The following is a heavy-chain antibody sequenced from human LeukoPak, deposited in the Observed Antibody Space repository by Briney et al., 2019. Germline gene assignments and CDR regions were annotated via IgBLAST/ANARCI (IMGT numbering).Heavy chain of an antibody. Sequence: SETLSLTCAVTGGSFSGYYWSWIRQPPGKGLEWIGEINHSGSTNYNPSLKSRVTISVDTSKNQFSLKVRSVTAADRAVYYCARGRSSIAVAGTPCYYYCMDVWGKGTTVTVSS. CDR3: ARGRSSIAVAGTPCYYYCMDV. CDR2: INHSGST. V-gene: IGHV4-34*01. J-gene: IGHJ6*03. D-gene: IGHD6-19*01. CDR1: GGSFSGYY.